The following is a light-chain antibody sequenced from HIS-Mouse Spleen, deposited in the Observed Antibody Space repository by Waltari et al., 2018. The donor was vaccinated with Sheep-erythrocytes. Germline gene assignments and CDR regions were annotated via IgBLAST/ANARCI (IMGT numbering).Light chain of an antibody. CDR2: DVS. CDR1: SSDVGGYNY. V-gene: IGLV2-11*01. Sequence: QSALTQPRSVSGSPGQSVTISCTGTSSDVGGYNYVSWYQQPPGKAPKLMIYDVSKRPSGVPVRFSGSKSGNTASLTISGLQAEDEAEYYCCSYAGSYNHVFATGTKVTVL. CDR3: CSYAGSYNHV. J-gene: IGLJ1*01.